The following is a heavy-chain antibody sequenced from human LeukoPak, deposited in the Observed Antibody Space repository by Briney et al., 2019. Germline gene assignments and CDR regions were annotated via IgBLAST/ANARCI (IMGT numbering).Heavy chain of an antibody. D-gene: IGHD2-2*01. CDR3: ATYSSSNGREFQC. CDR2: ISSSSSTI. Sequence: GGSLRLSCAAPGFTFSSYSMNWVRQAPGKGLEWVSYISSSSSTIYYADSVKGRFTISRDNAKNSLYLQMNSLRAEDTAVYYCATYSSSNGREFQCWGQGTLVTVSS. V-gene: IGHV3-48*04. J-gene: IGHJ1*01. CDR1: GFTFSSYS.